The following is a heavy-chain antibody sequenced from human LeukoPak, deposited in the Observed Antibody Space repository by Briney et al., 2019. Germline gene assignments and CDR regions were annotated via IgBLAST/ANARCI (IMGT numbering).Heavy chain of an antibody. CDR3: ARGAFLPQYRRDFDP. CDR1: GYTFTSYD. J-gene: IGHJ5*02. D-gene: IGHD6-6*01. V-gene: IGHV1-8*01. CDR2: MNPNNNNV. Sequence: ASAKVSCKASGYTFTSYDINWVRQAPGQGLEWMGWMNPNNNNVGYAQKFQGRVTMTRDTSISTAYMELGSLTSEDTAVYYCARGAFLPQYRRDFDPWGQGTLVTVSS.